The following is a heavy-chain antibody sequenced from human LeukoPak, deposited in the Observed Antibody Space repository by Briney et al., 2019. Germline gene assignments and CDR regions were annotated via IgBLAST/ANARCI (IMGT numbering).Heavy chain of an antibody. V-gene: IGHV1-46*01. J-gene: IGHJ4*02. Sequence: ALVKVSCTASGYTFTSYYMHWVRQAPGQGLEWMGIINPSGGSTSYAQKFQGRVTITRDTSTSTVYMELSSLRSEDTAVYYCARDEEDYDSGSYEYWGQGTLVTVSS. CDR2: INPSGGST. D-gene: IGHD3-10*01. CDR3: ARDEEDYDSGSYEY. CDR1: GYTFTSYY.